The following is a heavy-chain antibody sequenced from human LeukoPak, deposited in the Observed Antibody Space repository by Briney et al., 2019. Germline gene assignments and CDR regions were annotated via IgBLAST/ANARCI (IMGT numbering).Heavy chain of an antibody. CDR1: GGTFSSYA. D-gene: IGHD6-6*01. CDR2: IIPIFGTA. J-gene: IGHJ4*02. V-gene: IGHV1-69*13. Sequence: ASVKVSCKASGGTFSSYAISWVRQAPGQGLEWMGGIIPIFGTANYAQKFQGRVTITADESTSTAYMELSSLRSEDTAVYYCARDLGWSIAAPGWGQGTPVTVSS. CDR3: ARDLGWSIAAPG.